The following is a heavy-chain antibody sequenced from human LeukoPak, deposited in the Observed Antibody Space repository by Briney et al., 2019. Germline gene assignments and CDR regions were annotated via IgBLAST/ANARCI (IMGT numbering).Heavy chain of an antibody. D-gene: IGHD6-19*01. CDR1: GFTFSSYS. Sequence: GGSLRLSCAASGFTFSSYSMNWVRQAPGKGLEWVSSISSSSSYIYYADSVKGRFTISRDNAKNSLYLQMNSLRAEDTAVYYCARGSSGWYYYYMDVWGKGTTVTVSS. J-gene: IGHJ6*03. CDR3: ARGSSGWYYYYMDV. V-gene: IGHV3-21*01. CDR2: ISSSSSYI.